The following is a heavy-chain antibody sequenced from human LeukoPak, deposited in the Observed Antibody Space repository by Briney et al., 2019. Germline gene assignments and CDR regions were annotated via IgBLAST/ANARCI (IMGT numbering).Heavy chain of an antibody. D-gene: IGHD3-22*01. J-gene: IGHJ3*02. CDR2: MNPNSGNT. Sequence: ASVKVSCKATGYTFTSYYMHWVRQATGQGLEWMGWMNPNSGNTGYAQKFQGRVTMTRNTSISTAYMELSSLRSEDTAVYYCARPAVPYYYDSSGYGSAFDIWGQGTMVTVSS. CDR3: ARPAVPYYYDSSGYGSAFDI. V-gene: IGHV1-8*02. CDR1: GYTFTSYY.